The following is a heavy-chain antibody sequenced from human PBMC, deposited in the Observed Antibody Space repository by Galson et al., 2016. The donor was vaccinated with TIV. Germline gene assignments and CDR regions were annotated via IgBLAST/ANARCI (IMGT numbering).Heavy chain of an antibody. Sequence: SLRLSCAASGFTFSSYEMNWVRQAPGKGLEWVSYISNRGSMKFYADSVKGRFTVSRDNAKNSLYLQMNSLRAEDTAVYYCAGERSGNDFENWFDPWGQGTLVTVSS. CDR3: AGERSGNDFENWFDP. CDR1: GFTFSSYE. D-gene: IGHD1-1*01. J-gene: IGHJ5*02. V-gene: IGHV3-48*03. CDR2: ISNRGSMK.